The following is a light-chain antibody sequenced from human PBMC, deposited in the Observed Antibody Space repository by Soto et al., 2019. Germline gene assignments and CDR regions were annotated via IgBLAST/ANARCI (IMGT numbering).Light chain of an antibody. Sequence: DIQMTKSPSSVSASLGNRVMITCRASQAIDSWLAWYQQKPGEAPKLLIFTGSLLHSGVPPRFSGSGSGTDFTLTISSLQPEDFATYYCQQTLSFPPTFGQGTKVDI. V-gene: IGKV1-12*01. CDR2: TGS. J-gene: IGKJ1*01. CDR1: QAIDSW. CDR3: QQTLSFPPT.